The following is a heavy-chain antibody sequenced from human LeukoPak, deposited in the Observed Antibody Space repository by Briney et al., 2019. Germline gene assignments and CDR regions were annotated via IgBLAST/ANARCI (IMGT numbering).Heavy chain of an antibody. CDR2: ISGSGGST. D-gene: IGHD4-23*01. CDR1: GFTFSSYA. Sequence: GGSLRLSCAASGFTFSSYAMSWVRQAPGKGLEWVSAISGSGGSTYYADSVKGRFTISRDNSKNTLYLQMNSLRAEDTAVYYCARGWLAETTVVTPYNYWGQGTLVTVSS. J-gene: IGHJ4*02. CDR3: ARGWLAETTVVTPYNY. V-gene: IGHV3-23*01.